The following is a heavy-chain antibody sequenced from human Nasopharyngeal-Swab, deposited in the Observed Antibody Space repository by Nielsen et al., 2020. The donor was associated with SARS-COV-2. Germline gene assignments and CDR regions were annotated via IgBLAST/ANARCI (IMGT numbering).Heavy chain of an antibody. V-gene: IGHV1-69*04. CDR3: ARGIPEGTLDFDL. J-gene: IGHJ2*01. Sequence: SVTVSCKASGGTFSSYAISWVRQAPGQGLEWMGRIIPILGIANYAQKFQGRVTITADKSTSTAYMELSSLRSEDTAVYYCARGIPEGTLDFDLWGRGTLVTVSS. CDR2: IIPILGIA. CDR1: GGTFSSYA.